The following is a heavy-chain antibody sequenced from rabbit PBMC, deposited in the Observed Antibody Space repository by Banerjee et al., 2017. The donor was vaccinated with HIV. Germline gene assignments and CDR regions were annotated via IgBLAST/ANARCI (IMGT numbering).Heavy chain of an antibody. D-gene: IGHD4-2*01. V-gene: IGHV1S45*01. CDR1: GFDFSSYA. CDR2: IYTGWGST. Sequence: QEQLVESGGGLVQPEGSLTLTCKASGFDFSSYAICWVRQAPGKGLELIACIYTGWGSTDYASWAKGRFTISKTSSTTVTLQMTSLTVADTATYFCARSYVGRDQYYFSLWGPGTLVTVS. CDR3: ARSYVGRDQYYFSL. J-gene: IGHJ4*01.